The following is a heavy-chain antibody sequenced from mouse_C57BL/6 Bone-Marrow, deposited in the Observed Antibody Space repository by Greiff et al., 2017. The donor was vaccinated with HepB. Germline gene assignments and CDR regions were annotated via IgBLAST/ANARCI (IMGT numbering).Heavy chain of an antibody. V-gene: IGHV8-8*01. J-gene: IGHJ4*01. CDR2: ILWDDDK. CDR3: ARRYYYGSSYDAMDY. CDR1: GFSLSTFGMG. D-gene: IGHD1-1*01. Sequence: QVTLKVSGPGILQPSQTLSLTCSFSGFSLSTFGMGVGWIRQPSGKGLEWLAHILWDDDKYYNPALKSRLTISKDTSKNQVFLKIANVDTADTATYYCARRYYYGSSYDAMDYWGQGTSVTVSS.